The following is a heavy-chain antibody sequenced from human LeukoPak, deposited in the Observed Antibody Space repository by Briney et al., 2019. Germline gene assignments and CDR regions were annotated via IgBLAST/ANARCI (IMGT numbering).Heavy chain of an antibody. CDR3: ARGRGSSSWYGGYYFDY. CDR1: GGSFSGYY. J-gene: IGHJ4*02. Sequence: PSETLSLTCAVYGGSFSGYYWSWIRQPPGKGLEWIGEINHSGSTNYNPSLKSRVTISVDTSKNQFSLKLSSVTAADTAVYYCARGRGSSSWYGGYYFDYWGQGTLVTVSS. D-gene: IGHD6-13*01. CDR2: INHSGST. V-gene: IGHV4-34*01.